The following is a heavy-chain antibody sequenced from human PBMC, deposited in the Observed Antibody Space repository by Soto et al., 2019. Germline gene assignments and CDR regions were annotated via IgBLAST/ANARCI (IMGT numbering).Heavy chain of an antibody. CDR3: ARLYGGNLFDY. CDR1: GGSIGNSY. V-gene: IGHV4-59*08. CDR2: IYYSGSS. Sequence: PSETLSLTCTVSGGSIGNSYWSWIRQSPGKGLEWIGYIYYSGSSNYNPSLKSRVTISVDTSKNQFSLKLSPVTAADTAVYYCARLYGGNLFDYWGQGTLVTVSS. D-gene: IGHD4-17*01. J-gene: IGHJ4*02.